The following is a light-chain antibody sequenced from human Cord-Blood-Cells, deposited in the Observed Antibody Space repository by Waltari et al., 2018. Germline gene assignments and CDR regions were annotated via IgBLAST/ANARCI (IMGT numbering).Light chain of an antibody. V-gene: IGLV2-14*01. CDR2: DVS. CDR1: SSDVGGYNY. CDR3: SSYTSSSTLYV. J-gene: IGLJ1*01. Sequence: QSALTQPASVSGSPGQSITISCTGTSSDVGGYNYVSWYQQHPGKAPKLMIYDVSNRPSGVSKRFSGSKSGNTASLTISGLQADDEADYYGSSYTSSSTLYVFGTGTKVTVL.